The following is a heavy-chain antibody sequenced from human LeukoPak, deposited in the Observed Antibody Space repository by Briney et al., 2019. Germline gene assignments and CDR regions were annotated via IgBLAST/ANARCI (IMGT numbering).Heavy chain of an antibody. V-gene: IGHV3-48*04. J-gene: IGHJ4*02. CDR3: ARLSSSWYEDY. CDR2: IIDSGKTV. Sequence: PGGSLRLSCAVSGFTFSNYSMNWVRQTPGKGLEWIAYIIDSGKTVYYADSVKGRFTISRDNAKNSLYLQMNSLRAEDTAVYYCARLSSSWYEDYWGQGTLVTVSS. CDR1: GFTFSNYS. D-gene: IGHD6-13*01.